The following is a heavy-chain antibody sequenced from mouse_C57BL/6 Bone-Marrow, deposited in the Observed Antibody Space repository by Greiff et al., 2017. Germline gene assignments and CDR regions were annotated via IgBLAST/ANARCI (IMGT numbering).Heavy chain of an antibody. CDR3: AGRYYYGSSGDY. V-gene: IGHV1-19*01. CDR1: GYTFTDYY. Sequence: EVQLQQSGPVLVKPGASVKMSCKASGYTFTDYYMNWVKQSHGKSLEWIGVINPYNGGTSSNQKFKGKATLTVDKSSSTAYMELNSLTSEDSAVYYCAGRYYYGSSGDYWGQGTTRTVSS. J-gene: IGHJ2*01. D-gene: IGHD1-1*01. CDR2: INPYNGGT.